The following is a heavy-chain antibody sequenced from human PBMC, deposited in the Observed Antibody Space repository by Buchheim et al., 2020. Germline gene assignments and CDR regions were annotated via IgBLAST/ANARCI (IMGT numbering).Heavy chain of an antibody. D-gene: IGHD3-10*01. CDR3: AKDQRRFGSGTPGDY. CDR2: ISYDGSNK. J-gene: IGHJ4*02. CDR1: GFTFSSYG. V-gene: IGHV3-30*18. Sequence: QVQLVESGGGVVQPGRSLRLSCAASGFTFSSYGLHWVRQAPGKGLEWVAVISYDGSNKYYADSVKGRFTISRDNSKNTLYLQMNSLGAEDTAVYYCAKDQRRFGSGTPGDYWGQGTL.